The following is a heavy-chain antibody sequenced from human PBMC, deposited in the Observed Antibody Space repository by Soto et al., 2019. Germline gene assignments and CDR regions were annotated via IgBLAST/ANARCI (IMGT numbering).Heavy chain of an antibody. Sequence: QVQLVESGGGVVQPGRSLRLSCAASGFTFSSYAMHWVRQAPGKGLEWVAIISYDVSNKYYADSVKGRFTISRDNSKNTLYLQMNSLRAEDTAVYYWARSREQQLWAHAFDIWGQGTMVTVSS. J-gene: IGHJ3*02. D-gene: IGHD6-13*01. CDR1: GFTFSSYA. CDR2: ISYDVSNK. V-gene: IGHV3-30-3*01. CDR3: ARSREQQLWAHAFDI.